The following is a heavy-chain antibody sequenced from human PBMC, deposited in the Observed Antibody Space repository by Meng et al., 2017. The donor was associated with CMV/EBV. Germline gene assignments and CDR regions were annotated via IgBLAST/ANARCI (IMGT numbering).Heavy chain of an antibody. CDR2: MNTNSGNT. V-gene: IGHV1-8*01. CDR1: GYTFTSYD. D-gene: IGHD2-2*01. Sequence: ASVKVSCKASGYTFTSYDIKWVRQATGQGLEWMGWMNTNSGNTGYAQKFQGRVTMTRNTSISTAYMELSSLRSEDTAVYYCARSVVVVPAAPLRAYFDYWGQGTLVTVSS. CDR3: ARSVVVVPAAPLRAYFDY. J-gene: IGHJ4*02.